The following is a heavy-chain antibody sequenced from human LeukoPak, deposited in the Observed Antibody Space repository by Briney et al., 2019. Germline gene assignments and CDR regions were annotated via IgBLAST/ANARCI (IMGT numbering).Heavy chain of an antibody. Sequence: SETLSLTCTVSGGSISSSSYYWGWIRQPPGKGLEWIGSIYYSGSTYYNPSLKSRVTISVDTSKNQFSLKPSSVTAADTAVYYCASYDFWSGYSFDYWGQGTLVTVSS. J-gene: IGHJ4*02. CDR3: ASYDFWSGYSFDY. D-gene: IGHD3-3*01. V-gene: IGHV4-39*07. CDR1: GGSISSSSYY. CDR2: IYYSGST.